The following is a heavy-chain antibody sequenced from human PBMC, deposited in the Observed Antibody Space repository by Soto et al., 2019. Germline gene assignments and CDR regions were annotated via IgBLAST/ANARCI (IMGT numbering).Heavy chain of an antibody. V-gene: IGHV1-3*01. Sequence: ASVKVSCKASGYTFTSYAMHWVRQAPGQKLEWMGWINAGNGNTKYSQKIQGRVTITRDTSASTAYRELSSLRSGDTAVYYCARSRERLFLNEAFEIWGQGTMVTVSS. D-gene: IGHD3-3*01. CDR3: ARSRERLFLNEAFEI. CDR1: GYTFTSYA. CDR2: INAGNGNT. J-gene: IGHJ3*02.